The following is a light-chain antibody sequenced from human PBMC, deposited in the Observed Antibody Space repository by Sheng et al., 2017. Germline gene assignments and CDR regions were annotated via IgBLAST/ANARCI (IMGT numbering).Light chain of an antibody. V-gene: IGLV1-47*01. Sequence: QSVLSQPPSASGTPGQRVIIPCSGSRFDVGRNYVCWYQQLPGTAPKLLIYRNDQRPSGVPDRFTGSKSGTSASLAISGLRSDDEADYFCASWSDSPGGPVFGGGTKLIVL. J-gene: IGLJ3*02. CDR2: RND. CDR3: ASWSDSPGGPV. CDR1: RFDVGRNY.